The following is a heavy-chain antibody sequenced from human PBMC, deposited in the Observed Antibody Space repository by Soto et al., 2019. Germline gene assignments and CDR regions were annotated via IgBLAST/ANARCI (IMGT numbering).Heavy chain of an antibody. J-gene: IGHJ6*02. CDR2: ISYDGDNK. Sequence: QVQLVESGGGVVQPGRSLRLSCAASGFTFSYHALNWVRQAPGKGLEWVAVISYDGDNKYIAESVKGRFTISRDTSKNLVSLQLNSLKAADAAMHFFARGTTTTGVSAIDDWGHGTTVTVSS. D-gene: IGHD1-1*01. V-gene: IGHV3-30*14. CDR3: ARGTTTTGVSAIDD. CDR1: GFTFSYHA.